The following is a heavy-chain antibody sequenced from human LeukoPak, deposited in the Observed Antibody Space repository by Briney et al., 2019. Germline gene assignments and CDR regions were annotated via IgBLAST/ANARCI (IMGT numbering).Heavy chain of an antibody. J-gene: IGHJ4*02. V-gene: IGHV3-23*01. D-gene: IGHD2-15*01. CDR2: ISGSSGGT. Sequence: GGSLRLSCAASGFTFSTYAMSWVRQPPGKGLEWVSAISGSSGGTYYADSVQGRFTISRGNSKSTLCLQMNSLRAEDTAVYYCAKQLGYCSDGSCYFPYWGQGTLVTVSS. CDR3: AKQLGYCSDGSCYFPY. CDR1: GFTFSTYA.